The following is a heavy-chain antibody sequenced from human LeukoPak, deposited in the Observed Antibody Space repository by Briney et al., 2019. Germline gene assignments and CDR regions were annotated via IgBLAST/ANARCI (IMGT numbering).Heavy chain of an antibody. CDR2: IYYSGST. V-gene: IGHV4-30-4*08. J-gene: IGHJ4*02. D-gene: IGHD1-26*01. CDR3: ARDTLELHFDY. CDR1: GGSISSGDYC. Sequence: SETLSLTCTVSGGSISSGDYCWSWIRQPPGKGLEWIGYIYYSGSTYYNPSLKSRVTISVDTSKNQFSLKLSSVTAADTAVYYCARDTLELHFDYWGQGTLVTVSS.